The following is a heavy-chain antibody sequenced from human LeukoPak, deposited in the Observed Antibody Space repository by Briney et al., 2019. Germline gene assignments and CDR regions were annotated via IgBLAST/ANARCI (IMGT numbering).Heavy chain of an antibody. CDR1: GFTFSNYY. V-gene: IGHV3-7*01. D-gene: IGHD2-15*01. J-gene: IGHJ4*02. Sequence: GGSLRLSCVASGFTFSNYYMSWVRQAPGKGLEWVAHIKEDGSEKYYVDSVKGRFTISRVNAKKSLYLQMNSLRAEDTAVYYCARDQGYCSGGNCYTVLDYWGQGTLVTVSS. CDR3: ARDQGYCSGGNCYTVLDY. CDR2: IKEDGSEK.